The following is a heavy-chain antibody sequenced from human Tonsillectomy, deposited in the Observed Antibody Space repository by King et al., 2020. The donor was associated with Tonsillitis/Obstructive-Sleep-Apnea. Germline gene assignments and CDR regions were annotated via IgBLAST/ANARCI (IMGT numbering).Heavy chain of an antibody. D-gene: IGHD2-21*02. J-gene: IGHJ4*02. CDR2: IRSKAYGGTI. CDR1: GFTFGDYA. Sequence: VQLVESGGGLVQPGRSLRLSCTTSGFTFGDYAMSWVRQAPGKGLEWVGFIRSKAYGGTIEYAASVKGRFTISRDDSKSIAYLQVNSLKTEDTAMYYCSRDVCGGDCYSDYWGQGTLVTVSS. V-gene: IGHV3-49*04. CDR3: SRDVCGGDCYSDY.